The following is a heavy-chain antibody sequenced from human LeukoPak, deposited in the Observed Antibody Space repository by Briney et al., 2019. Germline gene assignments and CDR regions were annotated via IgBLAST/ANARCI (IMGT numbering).Heavy chain of an antibody. CDR3: ARDPLGSGTYYYDS. CDR2: VYHSGST. CDR1: GFSITNDYY. J-gene: IGHJ4*02. V-gene: IGHV4-38-2*02. Sequence: SETLSLTCTVSGFSITNDYYWGWIRQPPPGKGLEWIGSVYHSGSTYYNPSLNSRVTISVDTSKNQFSLNLYSVTAADTAVYYCARDPLGSGTYYYDSWGQGTLVTVSS. D-gene: IGHD1-26*01.